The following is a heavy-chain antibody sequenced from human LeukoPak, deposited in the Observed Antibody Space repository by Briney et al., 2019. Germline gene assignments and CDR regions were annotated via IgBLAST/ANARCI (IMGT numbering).Heavy chain of an antibody. J-gene: IGHJ4*02. Sequence: PGGSLRLSCAASGFTFSSYSMNWVRQAPGKGLEWVSCISGDSHYIYYADSVKGRSTVSRDNAQHSLYLHMNSLRVEDTPVYYCARGPFSSIWSEFDCWGQGTLVTVSS. CDR2: ISGDSHYI. CDR3: ARGPFSSIWSEFDC. V-gene: IGHV3-21*06. CDR1: GFTFSSYS. D-gene: IGHD6-13*01.